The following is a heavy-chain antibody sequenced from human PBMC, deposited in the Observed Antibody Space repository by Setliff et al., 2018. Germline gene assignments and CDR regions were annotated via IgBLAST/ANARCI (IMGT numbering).Heavy chain of an antibody. Sequence: HGESLKISCKGSGYSFTSYWIGWVRQMPGKGLEWMGIIYPGDSDTKYSASFQGQVTISADKSISTAYLQWSSLKASDTAMYYCARQAIFGSDAFDIWGQGTMVTVSS. CDR1: GYSFTSYW. V-gene: IGHV5-51*01. CDR2: IYPGDSDT. J-gene: IGHJ3*02. CDR3: ARQAIFGSDAFDI. D-gene: IGHD3-3*01.